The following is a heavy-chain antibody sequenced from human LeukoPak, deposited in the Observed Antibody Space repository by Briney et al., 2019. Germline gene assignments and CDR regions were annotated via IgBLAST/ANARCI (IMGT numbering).Heavy chain of an antibody. CDR3: ARDPSPLMVYATYYYYYYMDV. CDR2: INPNSGGT. V-gene: IGHV1-2*02. CDR1: GYTFTGYY. Sequence: ASVKVSCKASGYTFTGYYMHWVRQAPGQGLEWMGWINPNSGGTNYAQKFQGRVTMTRDTSISTAYMELSRLRSDDTAVYYCARDPSPLMVYATYYYYYYMDVWGKGTTVTVSS. D-gene: IGHD2-8*01. J-gene: IGHJ6*03.